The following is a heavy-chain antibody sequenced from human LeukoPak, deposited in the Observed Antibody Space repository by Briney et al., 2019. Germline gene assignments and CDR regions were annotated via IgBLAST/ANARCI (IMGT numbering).Heavy chain of an antibody. V-gene: IGHV4-59*01. CDR1: GGSINSYH. D-gene: IGHD3-3*01. CDR2: IYSSGST. J-gene: IGHJ4*02. Sequence: SQSLSLTCTVSGGSINSYHCSRIRQPPRKGQESNGYIYSSGSTTYNPSLTSRATISLALDTSKNQFSLKLSSVTAADTAVYYCASRSSIWSGYQDTLYYFDSWGQGTLVTVSS. CDR3: ASRSSIWSGYQDTLYYFDS.